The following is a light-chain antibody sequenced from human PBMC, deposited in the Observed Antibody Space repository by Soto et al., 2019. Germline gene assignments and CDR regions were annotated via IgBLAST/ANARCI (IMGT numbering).Light chain of an antibody. CDR1: KLGDKY. Sequence: SYELTQPPSVSVSPGQTASIPCSGDKLGDKYACWYQQKPGQSPVLVIYQDSKRPSGIPERFSGSNSGNTATLTISGTQAMYEADYYCQAWDSSTVVFGGGTKLTVL. CDR3: QAWDSSTVV. J-gene: IGLJ2*01. CDR2: QDS. V-gene: IGLV3-1*01.